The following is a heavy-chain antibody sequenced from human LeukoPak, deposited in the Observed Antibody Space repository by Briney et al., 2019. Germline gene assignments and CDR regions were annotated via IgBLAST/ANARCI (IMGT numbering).Heavy chain of an antibody. Sequence: SQTLSLTCTVSGGSISSYYWSWIRQPAGKGLEWIGRIYTSGSTNYNPSLKSRVTMSVDTSKNQFSLKLSSVTAADTAVYYCARDFSSTDYYYYGMDVWGQGTTATVSS. V-gene: IGHV4-4*07. CDR3: ARDFSSTDYYYYGMDV. J-gene: IGHJ6*02. CDR1: GGSISSYY. CDR2: IYTSGST. D-gene: IGHD2-2*01.